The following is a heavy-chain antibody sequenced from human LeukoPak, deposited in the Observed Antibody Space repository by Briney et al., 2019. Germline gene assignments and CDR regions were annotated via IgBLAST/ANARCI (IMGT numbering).Heavy chain of an antibody. V-gene: IGHV1-24*01. Sequence: ASVKVSCKVSGYTLTELSMHWVRQAPGKGLEWMGGFDPEDGETIYAQKFQGRVTMTEDTSTDTAYMELRSLRSDDTAVYYCARVVPVFSSSSIGIPFDYWGQGTLVTVSS. J-gene: IGHJ4*02. CDR2: FDPEDGET. CDR3: ARVVPVFSSSSIGIPFDY. D-gene: IGHD6-6*01. CDR1: GYTLTELS.